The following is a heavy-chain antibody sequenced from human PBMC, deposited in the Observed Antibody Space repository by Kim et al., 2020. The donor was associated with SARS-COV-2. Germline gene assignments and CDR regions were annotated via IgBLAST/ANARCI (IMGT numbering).Heavy chain of an antibody. J-gene: IGHJ6*02. CDR3: ARDGSPEVYYYGMDV. D-gene: IGHD5-12*01. V-gene: IGHV1-18*01. Sequence: QKLQGRVTMTTDTSTSTAYMELRSLRSDDTAVYYCARDGSPEVYYYGMDVWGQGTTVTVSS.